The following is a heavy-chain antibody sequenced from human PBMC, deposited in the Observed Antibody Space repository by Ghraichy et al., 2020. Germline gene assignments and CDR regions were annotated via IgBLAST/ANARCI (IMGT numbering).Heavy chain of an antibody. CDR3: ARDPYGSGSYYLDP. CDR2: IYSGGST. D-gene: IGHD3-10*01. V-gene: IGHV3-66*02. CDR1: GFTVSSNY. Sequence: GGSLRLSCAASGFTVSSNYMSWVRQAPGKGLEWVSVIYSGGSTYYADSVKGRFTISRDNSKNTLYLQMNSLRAEDTAVYYCARDPYGSGSYYLDPWGQGTLVTVSS. J-gene: IGHJ5*02.